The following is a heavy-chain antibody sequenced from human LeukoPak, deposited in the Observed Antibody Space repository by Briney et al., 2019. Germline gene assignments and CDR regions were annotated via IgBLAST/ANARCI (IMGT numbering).Heavy chain of an antibody. V-gene: IGHV4-4*09. D-gene: IGHD6-6*01. J-gene: IGHJ4*02. CDR2: IHTSGGS. CDR3: ARLTRLSTSPDRYYLDY. Sequence: SETLSLTCTVSGDSISSYYWSWIRQPPGKGLEWIRYIHTSGGSNYIPSLKRRVTISIDTSKNQFSLKLSFGTAADSAMYYCARLTRLSTSPDRYYLDYWGQGTLVTVSS. CDR1: GDSISSYY.